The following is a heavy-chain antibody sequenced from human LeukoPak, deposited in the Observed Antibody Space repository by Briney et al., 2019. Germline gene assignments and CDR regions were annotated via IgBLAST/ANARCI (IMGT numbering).Heavy chain of an antibody. V-gene: IGHV3-30*04. D-gene: IGHD3-3*01. CDR2: ISYDGSNK. J-gene: IGHJ4*02. Sequence: GGSLRLSCAASGFTFSSYAMHWVRQAPGKGLEWVAVISYDGSNKYCADSVKGRFIISRDNSKNTLYLQVNSLRAEDTAVYYCARGGDFWSDYSLYYFDYWGQGTLVTVSS. CDR1: GFTFSSYA. CDR3: ARGGDFWSDYSLYYFDY.